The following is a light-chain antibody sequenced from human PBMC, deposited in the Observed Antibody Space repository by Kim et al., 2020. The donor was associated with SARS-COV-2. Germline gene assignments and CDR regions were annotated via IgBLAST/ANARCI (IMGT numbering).Light chain of an antibody. CDR3: QQYGSSPLYS. Sequence: PGERATLAGRDSQSVSSSYLAWYKQKPGQAPRLLIYGASSRATGIPDRFSGSGSGTDFTLTISRLEPEDFEVYYCQQYGSSPLYSFGQGTKLEI. J-gene: IGKJ2*03. CDR1: QSVSSSY. CDR2: GAS. V-gene: IGKV3-20*01.